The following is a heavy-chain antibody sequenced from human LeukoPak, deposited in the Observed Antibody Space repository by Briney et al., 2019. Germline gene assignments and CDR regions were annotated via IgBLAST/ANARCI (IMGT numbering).Heavy chain of an antibody. CDR1: GYSETNYG. Sequence: GATVKVSCTASGYSETNYGFTWVRQAPGHGLEWIGWISAYNGNTNYEQKLQGRVTMTTDTSTSTAYMELRSLRPDDTAIYYCARGAGLSSTWDGPRDYWGQGTLVTVSS. J-gene: IGHJ4*02. D-gene: IGHD6-13*01. V-gene: IGHV1-18*01. CDR3: ARGAGLSSTWDGPRDY. CDR2: ISAYNGNT.